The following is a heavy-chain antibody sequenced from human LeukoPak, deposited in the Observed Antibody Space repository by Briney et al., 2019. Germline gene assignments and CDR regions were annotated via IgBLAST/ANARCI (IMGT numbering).Heavy chain of an antibody. CDR3: ARHTFEVGSDH. Sequence: PSETLSLTCTVSGASISSGGYYWSWVRQPAGKGVEWIGRIYTTGSTDYNPSFKSRVTISVDTSKNQFSLKLSSVTAADTAVYYCARHTFEVGSDHWGQGTMVTVSS. D-gene: IGHD3-3*01. CDR2: IYTTGST. V-gene: IGHV4-61*02. CDR1: GASISSGGYY. J-gene: IGHJ3*01.